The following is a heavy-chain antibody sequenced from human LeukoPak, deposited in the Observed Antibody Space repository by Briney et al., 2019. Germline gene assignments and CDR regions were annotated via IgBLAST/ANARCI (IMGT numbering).Heavy chain of an antibody. V-gene: IGHV4-34*01. CDR2: INHSGST. Sequence: SETLSLTCAVYGGYFCGYYWSWIRQPPGKGLEWIGEINHSGSTNYNPSLKSRVTISVDTSKNQFSLKLSSVTAADTAVYYCARHDRGSGSYSYFDYWGQGTLVTVSS. CDR1: GGYFCGYY. D-gene: IGHD3-10*01. CDR3: ARHDRGSGSYSYFDY. J-gene: IGHJ4*02.